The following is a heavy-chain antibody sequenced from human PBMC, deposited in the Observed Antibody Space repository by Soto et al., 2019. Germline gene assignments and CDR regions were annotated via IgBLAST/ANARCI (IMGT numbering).Heavy chain of an antibody. CDR1: GFTFSDHY. Sequence: PGGSLRLSCAASGFTFSDHYMDWVRQAPGKWLEWVGRTRNKANSYTTEYAASVKGRFTISRDDSKNSLYLQMNSLKTEDTAVYYCARSSSGWHYYYYGMDVWGQGXTVTVSS. CDR2: TRNKANSYTT. CDR3: ARSSSGWHYYYYGMDV. J-gene: IGHJ6*02. D-gene: IGHD6-6*01. V-gene: IGHV3-72*01.